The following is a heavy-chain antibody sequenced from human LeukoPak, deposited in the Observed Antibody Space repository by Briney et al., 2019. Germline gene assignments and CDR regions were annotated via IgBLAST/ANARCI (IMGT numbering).Heavy chain of an antibody. CDR2: IYTSGST. CDR1: GGSISSYY. V-gene: IGHV4-4*07. J-gene: IGHJ4*02. Sequence: PSETLSLTCTVSGGSISSYYWSWIRQPAGKGLKWIGRIYTSGSTNYNPSLKSRVTMSVDTSKNQFSLKLSSVTAADTAVYYCARDPPSTYYYDSSGYFDYWGQGTLVTVSS. D-gene: IGHD3-22*01. CDR3: ARDPPSTYYYDSSGYFDY.